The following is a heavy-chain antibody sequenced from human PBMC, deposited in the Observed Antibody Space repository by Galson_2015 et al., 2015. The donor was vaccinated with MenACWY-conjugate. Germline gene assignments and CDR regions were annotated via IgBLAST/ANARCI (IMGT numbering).Heavy chain of an antibody. CDR2: IGTGGTST. CDR3: VKGRSPSGHSGSWFSGADAFDS. J-gene: IGHJ3*01. CDR1: EFTFNSHW. Sequence: SLRLSCAASEFTFNSHWMSWVRQAPGKGLEWVAAIGTGGTSTYYADSVRGRFTISRDDSKNTLSLQMNSLRVDDTAMYYCVKGRSPSGHSGSWFSGADAFDSWGRGTVVTVSS. D-gene: IGHD6-13*01. V-gene: IGHV3-23*01.